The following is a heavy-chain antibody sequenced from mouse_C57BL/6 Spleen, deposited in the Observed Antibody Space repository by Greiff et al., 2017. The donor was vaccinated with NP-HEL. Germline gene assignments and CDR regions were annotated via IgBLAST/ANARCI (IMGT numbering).Heavy chain of an antibody. CDR1: GYAFSSYW. J-gene: IGHJ4*01. V-gene: IGHV1-80*01. CDR2: IYPGDGDT. D-gene: IGHD2-3*01. Sequence: VQLKQSGAELVKPGASVKISCKASGYAFSSYWMNWVKQRPGKGLEWIGQIYPGDGDTNYNGKFKGKATLTADKSSSTAYMQLSSLTSEDSAVYFCARCDGYYGYYAMDYWGQGTSVTVSS. CDR3: ARCDGYYGYYAMDY.